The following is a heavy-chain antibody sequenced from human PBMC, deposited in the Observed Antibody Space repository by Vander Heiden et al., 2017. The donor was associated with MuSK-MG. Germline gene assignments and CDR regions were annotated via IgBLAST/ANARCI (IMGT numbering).Heavy chain of an antibody. CDR2: IYYSGST. V-gene: IGHV4-39*01. Sequence: QLQLQESAPGLVKPSETLSLPCTVPGGPISSSSYYWGWIRQPPGKGLEWIGSIYYSGSTYYNPSLKSRVTISVDTSKNQFSLKLSSVTAADTAVYYCARHFAFGATYRWFDPWGQGTLVTVSS. CDR3: ARHFAFGATYRWFDP. D-gene: IGHD3-16*02. J-gene: IGHJ5*02. CDR1: GGPISSSSYY.